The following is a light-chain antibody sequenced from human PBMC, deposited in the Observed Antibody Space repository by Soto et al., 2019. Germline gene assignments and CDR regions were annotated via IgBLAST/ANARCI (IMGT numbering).Light chain of an antibody. Sequence: DIQKTQSPSTLSASVGDRVTVTCRASQSISSWLAWYQQKPGKAPKLLIYKASSLESGVPSRFSGSGSGTEFTLTISSLQPDDFATYYCQQYNSRYTFGQGTKLEIK. J-gene: IGKJ2*01. CDR3: QQYNSRYT. V-gene: IGKV1-5*03. CDR2: KAS. CDR1: QSISSW.